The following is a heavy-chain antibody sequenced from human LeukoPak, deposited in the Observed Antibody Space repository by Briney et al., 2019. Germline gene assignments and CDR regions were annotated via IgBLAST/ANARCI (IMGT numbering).Heavy chain of an antibody. V-gene: IGHV4-39*01. J-gene: IGHJ3*02. CDR1: GGFLSSSGYF. D-gene: IGHD2/OR15-2a*01. Sequence: PSEPLSLTCTVSGGFLSSSGYFWGWSRQSPGKVLEWIGSISYTGNTYSNPSLKSRVTISIDTSKNQFSLKLSSVTAADTTVYYCAVTFYNKPEHAFDIWGQGTMVTVSS. CDR3: AVTFYNKPEHAFDI. CDR2: ISYTGNT.